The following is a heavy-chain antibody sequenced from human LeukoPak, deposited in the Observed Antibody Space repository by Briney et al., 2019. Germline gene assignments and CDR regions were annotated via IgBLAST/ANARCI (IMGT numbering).Heavy chain of an antibody. Sequence: GGSLRLSRAASGFTFSTYWMHWVRQAPGKGLVWVSRISTDGSSATYADSVKGRFTISRDNAKNTLYLQMNSLRAEDTAVYYCARVMYYYASGSLVVYYFDSWGQGTLVTVSS. J-gene: IGHJ4*02. CDR1: GFTFSTYW. V-gene: IGHV3-74*01. CDR3: ARVMYYYASGSLVVYYFDS. CDR2: ISTDGSSA. D-gene: IGHD3-10*01.